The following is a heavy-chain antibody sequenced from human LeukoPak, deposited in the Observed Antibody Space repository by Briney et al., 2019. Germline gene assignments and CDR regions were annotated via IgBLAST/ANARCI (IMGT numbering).Heavy chain of an antibody. D-gene: IGHD1-1*01. Sequence: SGGSLRLSCAASGFTFSSYAMSWVRQAPGKGLEWVSAISGSGGSTYYADSVKGRFTISRDNSKNTLYLQMNSLRAEDTAVYYCAKDPGTGPYYYSYGMDVWGQGTTVTVSS. CDR3: AKDPGTGPYYYSYGMDV. CDR2: ISGSGGST. CDR1: GFTFSSYA. V-gene: IGHV3-23*01. J-gene: IGHJ6*02.